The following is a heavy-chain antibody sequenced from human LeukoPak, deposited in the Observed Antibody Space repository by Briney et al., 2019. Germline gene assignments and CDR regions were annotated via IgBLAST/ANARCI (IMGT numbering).Heavy chain of an antibody. CDR2: ISWNSGSI. CDR1: GFTFDDYA. J-gene: IGHJ6*03. D-gene: IGHD2-2*01. CDR3: AKDNCSSTSCPYYYYMDV. Sequence: PGRSLRLSCAASGFTFDDYAMHWVRHAPGKGLEWVSGISWNSGSIDCADSVKGRFTISRDNAKNSLYLQMNSLRAEDMALYYCAKDNCSSTSCPYYYYMDVWGKGTTVTVSS. V-gene: IGHV3-9*03.